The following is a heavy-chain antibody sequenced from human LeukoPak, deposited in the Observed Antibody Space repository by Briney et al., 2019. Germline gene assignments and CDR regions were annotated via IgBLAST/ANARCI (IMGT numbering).Heavy chain of an antibody. Sequence: GGSLRLSCAASGFTFSDYYMSWIRQAPGRGLEWVSYISSSGSTIYYADSMKGRFTISRDNAKNSLYLQMNSLRAEDTAVYYCAKGATREKFDHWGQGTLVTVSS. D-gene: IGHD4/OR15-4a*01. CDR2: ISSSGSTI. CDR3: AKGATREKFDH. CDR1: GFTFSDYY. J-gene: IGHJ4*02. V-gene: IGHV3-11*01.